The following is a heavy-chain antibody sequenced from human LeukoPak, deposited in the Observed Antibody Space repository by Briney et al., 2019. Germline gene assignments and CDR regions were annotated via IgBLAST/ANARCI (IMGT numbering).Heavy chain of an antibody. V-gene: IGHV3-74*01. D-gene: IGHD2-21*01. CDR3: ARGAYCGGDCPLPNSLY. Sequence: PGGSLRLSCAAAGFTFSSNWMHWVRQAPGKGLVWVSRINSDGSSTSYADYVKGRFTISRDNAKNTLYLQMNSLRAEDTAVYCCARGAYCGGDCPLPNSLYWGQGTLVTVSS. CDR2: INSDGSST. CDR1: GFTFSSNW. J-gene: IGHJ4*02.